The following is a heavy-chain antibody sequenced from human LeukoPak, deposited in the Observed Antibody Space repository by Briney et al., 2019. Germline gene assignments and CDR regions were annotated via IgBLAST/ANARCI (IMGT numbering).Heavy chain of an antibody. V-gene: IGHV3-48*02. CDR1: GFTFRSFS. CDR2: ISSSSSTI. CDR3: ARNYYDSSGSLWY. D-gene: IGHD3-22*01. J-gene: IGHJ4*02. Sequence: PGGSLRLSCAASGFTFRSFSMNWGRQAPGKGLEWLSYISSSSSTIYYEDSVKGRFTISRDNAENSLYLQMSSLRDEDTAVYYCARNYYDSSGSLWYWGQGTLVTVSS.